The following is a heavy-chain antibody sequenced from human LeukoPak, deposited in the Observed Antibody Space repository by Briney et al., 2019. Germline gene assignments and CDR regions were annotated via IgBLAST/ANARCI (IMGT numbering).Heavy chain of an antibody. D-gene: IGHD3-22*01. V-gene: IGHV3-53*01. CDR2: IYSGGST. J-gene: IGHJ6*03. Sequence: GGSLRLSCAASGFTVSSNYMSWVRQAPGKGLEWVSVIYSGGSTYYADSVKGRFTISRDNSKNTLYLQMNSLRAEDTAVYYCARESDYYDSSGYYYHYYYYMDVWGKGTTVTVSS. CDR3: ARESDYYDSSGYYYHYYYYMDV. CDR1: GFTVSSNY.